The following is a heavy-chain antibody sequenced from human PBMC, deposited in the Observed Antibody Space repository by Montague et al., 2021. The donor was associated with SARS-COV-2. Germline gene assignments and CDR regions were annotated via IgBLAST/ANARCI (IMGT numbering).Heavy chain of an antibody. Sequence: SLSLSFSASGFTFSSYAMHWVRQAPGKGLEWVAVISYDGSNKYYADSVKGRFTISRDNSKNTLYLQMNSLRAEGTAVYYCARVLGGYYGMDVWGQGTTVTVSS. CDR2: ISYDGSNK. CDR1: GFTFSSYA. V-gene: IGHV3-30-3*01. CDR3: ARVLGGYYGMDV. D-gene: IGHD2/OR15-2a*01. J-gene: IGHJ6*02.